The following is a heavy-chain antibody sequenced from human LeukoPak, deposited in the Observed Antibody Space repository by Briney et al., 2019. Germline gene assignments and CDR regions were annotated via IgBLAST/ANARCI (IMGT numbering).Heavy chain of an antibody. Sequence: TGRSLRLSCAASGFTFSSYNMNWVRQAPGKGLEWVSYISSSGSTIYYADSVKGRFTISRDNAKNSLYLQMNSLRAEDTAVYYCARDISNPRLWYFDYWGQGTLVTVSS. D-gene: IGHD5-18*01. J-gene: IGHJ4*02. V-gene: IGHV3-48*04. CDR3: ARDISNPRLWYFDY. CDR2: ISSSGSTI. CDR1: GFTFSSYN.